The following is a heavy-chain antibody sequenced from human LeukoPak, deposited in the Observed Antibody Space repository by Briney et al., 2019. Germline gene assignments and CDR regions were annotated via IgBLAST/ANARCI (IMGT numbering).Heavy chain of an antibody. Sequence: SETLSLTCAVYGGSFSGYYWSWIRQPPGKGLEWIGEINHSGSTNYNPSLKSRVTISVDTSKNQFSLKLSSVTAADTAVYYCARGRGGIKNYAPKGYHYGSGSYYNVWFDPWGQGTLVTVSS. V-gene: IGHV4-34*01. J-gene: IGHJ5*02. CDR1: GGSFSGYY. D-gene: IGHD3-10*01. CDR2: INHSGST. CDR3: ARGRGGIKNYAPKGYHYGSGSYYNVWFDP.